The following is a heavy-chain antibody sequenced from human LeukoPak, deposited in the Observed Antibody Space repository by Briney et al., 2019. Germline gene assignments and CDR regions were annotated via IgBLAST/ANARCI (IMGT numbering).Heavy chain of an antibody. CDR2: MNPNSGNT. V-gene: IGHV1-8*01. J-gene: IGHJ4*02. CDR3: ARLSYGSGSYDY. Sequence: ASVKVSCKASGYTFTSYDINWVRQATGQGLEWMGWMNPNSGNTGYAQKFQGRVTMTRNTSISTAYMELSSLRSEDTAVYYCARLSYGSGSYDYWGQGTLVTVSS. D-gene: IGHD3-10*01. CDR1: GYTFTSYD.